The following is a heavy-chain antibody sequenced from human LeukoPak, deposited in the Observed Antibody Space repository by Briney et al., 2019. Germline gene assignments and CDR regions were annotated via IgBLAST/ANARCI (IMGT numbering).Heavy chain of an antibody. CDR3: AKDKGRGTLGGAGHA. D-gene: IGHD3-16*01. V-gene: IGHV3-23*01. J-gene: IGHJ4*02. CDR1: GFTFSSYA. CDR2: ISGSGGST. Sequence: GGSLRLSCAASGFTFSSYAMSWVRQAPGKGLEWVSAISGSGGSTYYADSVKGRFTISRDNSKNTLYLQMNSLRAEDTAVYYCAKDKGRGTLGGAGHAWGQGTLVTVSS.